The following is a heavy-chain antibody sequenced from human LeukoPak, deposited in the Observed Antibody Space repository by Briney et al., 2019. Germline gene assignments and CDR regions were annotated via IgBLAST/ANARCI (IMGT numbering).Heavy chain of an antibody. J-gene: IGHJ6*02. CDR3: AIAIYDSSGPRRPYYYYGMDV. D-gene: IGHD3-22*01. CDR2: IYYSGST. V-gene: IGHV4-59*08. Sequence: SETLSLTCTVSGGSISSYYWSWIRQPPGKGLEWIGYIYYSGSTNYNPSLKSRVTISVDTSKNQFSLKLSSVTAADTAVYYCAIAIYDSSGPRRPYYYYGMDVWGQGTTVTVSS. CDR1: GGSISSYY.